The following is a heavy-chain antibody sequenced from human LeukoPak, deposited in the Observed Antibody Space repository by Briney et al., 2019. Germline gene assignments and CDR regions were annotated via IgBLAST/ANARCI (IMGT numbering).Heavy chain of an antibody. Sequence: PGESLKISCKGSGYSFTNYWIGWVRQMPGKGLEWMGIIYPGDSDARYSPSFEGQVTMSADKSINTAYLQWRSLKASDTAMYFCAICNSIRFLQNREHGGQGTLVTV. J-gene: IGHJ4*02. CDR1: GYSFTNYW. CDR2: IYPGDSDA. CDR3: AICNSIRFLQNREH. D-gene: IGHD2/OR15-2a*01. V-gene: IGHV5-51*01.